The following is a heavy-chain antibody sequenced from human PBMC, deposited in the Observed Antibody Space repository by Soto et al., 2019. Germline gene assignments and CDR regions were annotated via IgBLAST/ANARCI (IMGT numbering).Heavy chain of an antibody. Sequence: ASVKVSCKASGYTFTSYGISWVRQAPGQGLEWMGWISAYNGNTNYAQKLQGRVTMTTDTSTSTAYMELRSLRSDDTAVYYCARGGQEYYDILTGYYMSDYWGQGTLVTVSS. V-gene: IGHV1-18*01. CDR2: ISAYNGNT. D-gene: IGHD3-9*01. J-gene: IGHJ4*02. CDR3: ARGGQEYYDILTGYYMSDY. CDR1: GYTFTSYG.